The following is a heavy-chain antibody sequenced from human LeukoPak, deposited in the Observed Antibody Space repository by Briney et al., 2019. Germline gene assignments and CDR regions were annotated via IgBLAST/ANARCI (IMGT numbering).Heavy chain of an antibody. CDR1: AYSFTTYW. J-gene: IGHJ3*02. Sequence: GGSWKISCKGSAYSFTTYWIAWVRQMPGKGLEWMGIIYIRDPDSRYSPSSQGQVTISADKSITTAYLQWSSLKASDTAMYYCARVYSNAFDIWGQGTMVTVSS. V-gene: IGHV5-51*03. D-gene: IGHD6-13*01. CDR2: IYIRDPDS. CDR3: ARVYSNAFDI.